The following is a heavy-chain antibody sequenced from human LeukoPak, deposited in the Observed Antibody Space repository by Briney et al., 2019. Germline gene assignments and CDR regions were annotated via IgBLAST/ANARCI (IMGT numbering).Heavy chain of an antibody. CDR1: GGSFSGYY. D-gene: IGHD3-22*01. CDR2: INHSGIT. CDR3: ARSSYYESSGYGDFDY. Sequence: SETLSLTCAVYGGSFSGYYWSWIRQPPGKGLEWIGEINHSGITNYNPSLKSRVTISVDPSKNQFSLKLTSVTAADTAVYYCARSSYYESSGYGDFDYWGQGALVTVSS. V-gene: IGHV4-34*01. J-gene: IGHJ4*02.